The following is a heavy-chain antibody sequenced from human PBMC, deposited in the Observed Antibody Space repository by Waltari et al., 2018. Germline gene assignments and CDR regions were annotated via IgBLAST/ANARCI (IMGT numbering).Heavy chain of an antibody. CDR1: GFTFSDHS. Sequence: EVQLVESGGGLVQPGGSLRLSCAAYGFTFSDHSMDLVRQAPGKGLDGVGRTRNKANSYTTEYAASVRGRFTISRDDSKNSLYLQMNSLKTEDTAVYYCARSPYSSSWYAKYYYGMDVWGQGTTVTVSS. CDR2: TRNKANSYTT. J-gene: IGHJ6*02. D-gene: IGHD6-13*01. CDR3: ARSPYSSSWYAKYYYGMDV. V-gene: IGHV3-72*01.